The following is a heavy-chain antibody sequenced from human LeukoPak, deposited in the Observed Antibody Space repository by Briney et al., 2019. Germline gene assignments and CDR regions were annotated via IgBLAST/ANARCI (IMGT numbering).Heavy chain of an antibody. Sequence: ASVKFSCKASGGTFSSYAISWVRRAPGQGLEWRGGIIPIFGTANYAQKFQGRVTITADESTSTAYMELSSLRSEDTAVYYCARNVAKYSSSSSAFDIWGQGTMVTVSS. CDR1: GGTFSSYA. CDR3: ARNVAKYSSSSSAFDI. D-gene: IGHD6-6*01. V-gene: IGHV1-69*01. J-gene: IGHJ3*02. CDR2: IIPIFGTA.